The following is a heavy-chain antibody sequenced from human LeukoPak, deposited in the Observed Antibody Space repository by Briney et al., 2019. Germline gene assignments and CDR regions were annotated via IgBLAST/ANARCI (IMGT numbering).Heavy chain of an antibody. CDR1: GFTFSSYS. CDR3: ARDMVDIVVVPASPTDY. J-gene: IGHJ4*02. V-gene: IGHV3-21*01. D-gene: IGHD2-2*03. Sequence: GGSLRLSCAASGFTFSSYSMNWVRQAPGKGLEWVSSISSSSSYIYYADSVKGRFTISRDNAKNSLYLQMNSLRAEDTAVYYCARDMVDIVVVPASPTDYWGQGTLVTVSS. CDR2: ISSSSSYI.